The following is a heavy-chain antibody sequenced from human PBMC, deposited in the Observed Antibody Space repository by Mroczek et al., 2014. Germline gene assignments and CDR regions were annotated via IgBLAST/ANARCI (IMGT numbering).Heavy chain of an antibody. CDR1: GYTFTSYY. V-gene: IGHV1-46*03. CDR2: INPSGGST. CDR3: ARDLTIVVVPAAGDWAFDY. Sequence: QVQLVESGAEVKKPGASVKVSCKASGYTFTSYYMHWVRQAPGQGLEWMGIINPSGGSTSYAQKFQGRVTMTRDTSTSTVYMELSSLRSEDTAVYYCARDLTIVVVPAAGDWAFDYVGQGTLVTVS. D-gene: IGHD2-2*01. J-gene: IGHJ4*02.